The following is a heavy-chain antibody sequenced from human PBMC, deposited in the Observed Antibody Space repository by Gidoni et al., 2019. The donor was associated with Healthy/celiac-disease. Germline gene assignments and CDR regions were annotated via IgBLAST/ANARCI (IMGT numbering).Heavy chain of an antibody. CDR3: AREPLPHRYCSSTSCYFDY. CDR2: ISYDGSNK. V-gene: IGHV3-30-3*01. J-gene: IGHJ4*02. Sequence: QVQLVESGGGVVQPGRSLRLSCAASGFTFRSYAMHWVRQAPGKGLEWVAVISYDGSNKYYADSVKGRFTISRDNSKNTLYLQMNSLRAEDTAVYYCAREPLPHRYCSSTSCYFDYWGQGTLVTVSS. CDR1: GFTFRSYA. D-gene: IGHD2-2*01.